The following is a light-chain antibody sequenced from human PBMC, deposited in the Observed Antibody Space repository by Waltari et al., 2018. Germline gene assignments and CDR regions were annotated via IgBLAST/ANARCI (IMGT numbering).Light chain of an antibody. CDR3: CSYVGSNIYWV. CDR1: SSDVGGYNY. J-gene: IGLJ3*02. Sequence: QSALTQPRSVSGSPGQSVTIPCTGTSSDVGGYNYVSWYQQHPDKAPKLIIYDINKRPAGVPDRFPGSKSGNTASLTISGLQAEDEADYYCCSYVGSNIYWVFGGGTKLTVL. CDR2: DIN. V-gene: IGLV2-11*01.